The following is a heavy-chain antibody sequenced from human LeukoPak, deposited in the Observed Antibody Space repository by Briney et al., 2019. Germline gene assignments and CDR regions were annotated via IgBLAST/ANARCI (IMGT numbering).Heavy chain of an antibody. D-gene: IGHD6-19*01. J-gene: IGHJ6*03. CDR1: GFTFSSYS. V-gene: IGHV3-21*04. CDR2: ISSSSSYI. CDR3: ARARGYSSGWPQGRYYYYMDV. Sequence: TGGSLRLSCAASGFTFSSYSMNWVRQAPGKGLEWVSSISSSSSYIYYADSVKGRFTISRDNSKNTLYLQMNSLRAEDTAVYYCARARGYSSGWPQGRYYYYMDVWGKGTTVTISS.